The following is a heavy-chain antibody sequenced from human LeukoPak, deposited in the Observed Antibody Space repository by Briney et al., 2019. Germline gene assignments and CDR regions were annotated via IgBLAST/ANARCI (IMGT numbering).Heavy chain of an antibody. J-gene: IGHJ4*02. Sequence: PRGSLRLSCAASGFTFSDYSMNWVRQAPGKGLEWISYVGISSGNTKYADSVKGRFTISGDKAKNSLYLQMNSLRVEDTAVYYCARDTKYAFDNWGQGTLVTVSS. V-gene: IGHV3-48*01. CDR3: ARDTKYAFDN. D-gene: IGHD2-2*01. CDR2: VGISSGNT. CDR1: GFTFSDYS.